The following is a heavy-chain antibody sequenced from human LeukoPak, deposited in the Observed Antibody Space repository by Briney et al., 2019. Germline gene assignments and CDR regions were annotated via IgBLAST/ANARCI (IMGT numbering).Heavy chain of an antibody. D-gene: IGHD3-10*01. CDR2: IYTSGST. V-gene: IGHV4-4*07. J-gene: IGHJ6*03. Sequence: PSETLSLTCTVSGCSISSYYWSWIRQPAGKGLEWIGRIYTSGSTNYNPSFKSRVTMSVETSKNQFSLKLSSVTAADTAVYYCARVIRGVIRYYYYYMDVWGKGTTVTISS. CDR3: ARVIRGVIRYYYYYMDV. CDR1: GCSISSYY.